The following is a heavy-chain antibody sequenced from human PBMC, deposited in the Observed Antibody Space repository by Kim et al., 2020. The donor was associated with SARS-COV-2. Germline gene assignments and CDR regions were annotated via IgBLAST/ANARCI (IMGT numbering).Heavy chain of an antibody. D-gene: IGHD4-17*01. Sequence: TENYARKFQGRVTITADESTSPAYMGLRSRRSEDTAVYYCARDRTTQLDYWGQGTLVTVSS. J-gene: IGHJ4*02. CDR3: ARDRTTQLDY. CDR2: TE. V-gene: IGHV1-69*01.